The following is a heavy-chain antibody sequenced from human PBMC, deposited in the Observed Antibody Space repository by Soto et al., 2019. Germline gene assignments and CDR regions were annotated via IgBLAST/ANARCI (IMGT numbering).Heavy chain of an antibody. CDR3: ARXAXXXATTPHGY. Sequence: EVQLVESGGGQVRPGGSLXLSCAVSGFTFRNFAMNWXRXAPXXXXXWVSSISSTGGSIYYAESLKGRFTVSRDNAQNFLYLQMNRLRVEDTAVYYXARXAXXXATTPHGYWGQGTLVTVSS. CDR1: GFTFRNFA. V-gene: IGHV3-21*06. J-gene: IGHJ4*02. D-gene: IGHD1-1*01. CDR2: ISSTGGSI.